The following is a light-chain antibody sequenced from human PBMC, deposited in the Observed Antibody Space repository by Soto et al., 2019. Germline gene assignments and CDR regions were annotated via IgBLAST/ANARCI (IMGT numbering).Light chain of an antibody. CDR1: SSDVGTYNF. V-gene: IGLV2-8*01. CDR3: LSYAGSNYPVV. J-gene: IGLJ2*01. CDR2: EVS. Sequence: QSALTQPPSASGSPGQSVTISCTGNSSDVGTYNFVSWYQQHPGKAPKLMIYEVSKRPSGVPDRFSGSKAGNTASLTVSGLQAEDEADYYCLSYAGSNYPVVFGGGTKGTVL.